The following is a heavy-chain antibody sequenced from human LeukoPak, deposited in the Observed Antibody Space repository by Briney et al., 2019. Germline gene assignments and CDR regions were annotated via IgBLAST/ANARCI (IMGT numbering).Heavy chain of an antibody. CDR2: INPNSGDT. CDR1: GYTFTDYY. D-gene: IGHD3-10*01. J-gene: IGHJ3*02. Sequence: ASVKVSCKASGYTFTDYYMQWVRQAPGQGPEWMGWINPNSGDTNYAQKVQGRVTMTTDKSTSTAYMELRSLRSDDTAVYYCARCYGSGRWALDIWGQGTMVTVSS. V-gene: IGHV1-2*02. CDR3: ARCYGSGRWALDI.